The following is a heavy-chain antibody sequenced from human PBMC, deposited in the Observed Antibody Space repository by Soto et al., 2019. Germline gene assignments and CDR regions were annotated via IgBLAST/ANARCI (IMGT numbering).Heavy chain of an antibody. J-gene: IGHJ4*02. CDR1: GFSLSTDDVG. D-gene: IGHD6-6*01. Sequence: SGPTLVNPTHTLTLTCTFSGFSLSTDDVGVGWIRQPPGKALDWLAVIYWDDDKRYSPSLKSRLTITKDTSKNQVLLTMTNMDAVDTATYFCASSKYSISSFDYWGQGALVTVSS. CDR2: IYWDDDK. V-gene: IGHV2-5*02. CDR3: ASSKYSISSFDY.